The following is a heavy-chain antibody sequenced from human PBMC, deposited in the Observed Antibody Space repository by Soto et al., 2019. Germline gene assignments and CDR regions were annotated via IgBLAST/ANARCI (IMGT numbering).Heavy chain of an antibody. J-gene: IGHJ5*02. Sequence: SESLSLPCSVYGWSFSGYYWFRIRQPPVKGLDWSEEINHSGSTNYNPSLKSRVTIAVDTSKNQFSLKLSSVPAADTAVYSCARGCARDVLRYFDWLFRSNWFDPWGQGTLVTVSS. CDR2: INHSGST. V-gene: IGHV4-34*01. CDR3: ARGCARDVLRYFDWLFRSNWFDP. D-gene: IGHD3-9*01. CDR1: GWSFSGYY.